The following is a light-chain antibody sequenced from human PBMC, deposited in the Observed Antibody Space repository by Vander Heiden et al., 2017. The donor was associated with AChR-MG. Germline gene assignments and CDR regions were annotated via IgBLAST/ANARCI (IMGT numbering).Light chain of an antibody. Sequence: SYELTQPPSASVSPRQTASICCSGEKLGDKYACWYQQKPGQSPVLVIYQDSKRPSGIPERFSGSNSGNTATLTISGTQAMDEADYYCQAWDSSTVVFGGGTKLTVL. CDR3: QAWDSSTVV. J-gene: IGLJ2*01. V-gene: IGLV3-1*01. CDR1: KLGDKY. CDR2: QDS.